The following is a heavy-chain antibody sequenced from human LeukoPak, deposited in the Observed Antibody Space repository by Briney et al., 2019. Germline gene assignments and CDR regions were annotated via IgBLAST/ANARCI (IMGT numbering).Heavy chain of an antibody. V-gene: IGHV4-34*01. J-gene: IGHJ6*02. CDR3: AGSGSYYYYGMDV. CDR2: IYHSGST. D-gene: IGHD1-26*01. CDR1: GGSFSDYY. Sequence: SETLSLTCAVYGGSFSDYYWSWIRQPPGKGLEWIGEIYHSGSTNYNPSPKSRVTISVDKSKNQFSLKLSSVTAADTAVYYCAGSGSYYYYGMDVWGQGTTVTVSS.